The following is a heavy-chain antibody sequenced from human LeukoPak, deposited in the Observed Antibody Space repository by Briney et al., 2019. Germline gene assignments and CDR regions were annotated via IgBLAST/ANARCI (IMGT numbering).Heavy chain of an antibody. J-gene: IGHJ2*01. V-gene: IGHV4-34*01. CDR2: IHHTGAT. D-gene: IGHD3-9*01. CDR1: GGFHSGYY. CDR3: ARGLDKTFWYFDL. Sequence: SETLTLTCVVSGGFHSGYYWGWIRQPPGKGLEWIGEIHHTGATTSNPSLKSRVSLSLDTSRNQLSLRLISVTAADTGLYFCARGLDKTFWYFDLWGRGTLVTVSS.